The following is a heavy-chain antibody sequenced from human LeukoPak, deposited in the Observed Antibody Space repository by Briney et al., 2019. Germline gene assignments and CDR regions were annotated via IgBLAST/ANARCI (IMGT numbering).Heavy chain of an antibody. J-gene: IGHJ6*03. V-gene: IGHV4-39*07. CDR2: THYSGST. CDR3: ARGGDYDPYYYYYMDV. Sequence: PSETLSLTCTVSGGSISSSTYYWGWIRQPPGKGLEWIGTTHYSGSTNYNPSLKSRVTISVDTSKNQFSLKLSSVTAADTAVYYCARGGDYDPYYYYYMDVWGKGTTVTISS. CDR1: GGSISSSTYY. D-gene: IGHD4-17*01.